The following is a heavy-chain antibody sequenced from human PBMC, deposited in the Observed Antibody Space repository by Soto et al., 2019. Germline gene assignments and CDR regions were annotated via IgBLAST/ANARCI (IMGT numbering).Heavy chain of an antibody. CDR1: GGSISSGGYY. CDR3: TRDYNSSGWYDY. CDR2: IYYSGST. V-gene: IGHV4-31*03. Sequence: QVQLQESGPGLVKPSQTLSLTCTVSGGSISSGGYYWSWIRQHPGKGLEWIGYIYYSGSTYYNPSLKSRVTISVDTSKNQFSLKLSSVTAADTAVYYCTRDYNSSGWYDYWGQGTLVTVSS. D-gene: IGHD6-19*01. J-gene: IGHJ4*02.